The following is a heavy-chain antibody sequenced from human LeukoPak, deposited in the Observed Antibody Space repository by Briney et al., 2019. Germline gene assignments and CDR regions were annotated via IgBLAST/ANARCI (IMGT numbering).Heavy chain of an antibody. CDR1: GFTFSSSA. J-gene: IGHJ6*03. CDR3: AKPGIYCSGGSCYSYHYYYMDV. D-gene: IGHD2-15*01. Sequence: GGSLRLSCAASGFTFSSSAMSWVRQAPGKGLEWVSSITGSGRGDSTNYADSVKGRFTISRDNSKNTLYLQMNSLRAEDTAVYYCAKPGIYCSGGSCYSYHYYYMDVWGKGTTVTISS. V-gene: IGHV3-23*01. CDR2: ITGSGRGDST.